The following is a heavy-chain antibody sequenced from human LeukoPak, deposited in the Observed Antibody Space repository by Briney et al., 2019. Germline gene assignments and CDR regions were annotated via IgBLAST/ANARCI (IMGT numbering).Heavy chain of an antibody. CDR2: LIPIYGSA. CDR1: GGSFTFTSHA. V-gene: IGHV1-69*01. Sequence: SVKVSCKASGGSFTFTSHAISWVRQAPGQGLEWMGGLIPIYGSANYAQKFQGRLTITSDESTRTVYRELSSLRPEDSAVHYCAGFFYDNSGDAFDIWGQGTMVTVSS. D-gene: IGHD3-22*01. CDR3: AGFFYDNSGDAFDI. J-gene: IGHJ3*02.